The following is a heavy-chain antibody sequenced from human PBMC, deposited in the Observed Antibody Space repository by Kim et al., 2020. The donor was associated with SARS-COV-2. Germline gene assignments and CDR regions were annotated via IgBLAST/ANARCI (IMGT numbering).Heavy chain of an antibody. CDR1: GFTLITDH. J-gene: IGHJ4*02. D-gene: IGHD1-26*01. V-gene: IGHV3-53*01. Sequence: GGSLRLSCAASGFTLITDHMSWVRQTPGKGLEWVAVTYNTGSTYYADYVEGRFTISRDNSKNMIYLQMNSLSADDTTVYYCARVWELAFDHWGQGSLVT. CDR3: ARVWELAFDH. CDR2: TYNTGST.